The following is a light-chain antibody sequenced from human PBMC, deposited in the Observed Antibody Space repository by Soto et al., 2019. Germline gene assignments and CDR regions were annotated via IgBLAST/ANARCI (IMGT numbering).Light chain of an antibody. V-gene: IGLV2-14*01. CDR2: EVT. J-gene: IGLJ2*01. Sequence: ALTQPASVSGSPGQSITISCTGTDSDVGGYNYVSWYQQHPGKAPKLMISEVTNRPSGVSNRFSGSKSGNTASLTISGLQAADEADYYCTSYSSSNTHVLFGGGTQLTVL. CDR3: TSYSSSNTHVL. CDR1: DSDVGGYNY.